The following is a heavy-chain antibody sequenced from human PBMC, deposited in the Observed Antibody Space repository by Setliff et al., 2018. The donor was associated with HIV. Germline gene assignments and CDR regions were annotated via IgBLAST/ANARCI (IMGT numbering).Heavy chain of an antibody. D-gene: IGHD3-22*01. CDR1: GGSISSSSYY. CDR3: AMGSSGYPFDY. Sequence: SETLSLTCSVSGGSISSSSYYWGWVRQPPGKGLDWIGSMSYTGTTYDNPSLKSRVTISVDPSKNQFSLKLTSVTAADAAVYFCAMGSSGYPFDYWGQGSLVTVSS. V-gene: IGHV4-39*01. J-gene: IGHJ4*02. CDR2: MSYTGTT.